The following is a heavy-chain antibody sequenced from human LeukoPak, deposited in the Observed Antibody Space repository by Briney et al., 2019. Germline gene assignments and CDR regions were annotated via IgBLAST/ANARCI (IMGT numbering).Heavy chain of an antibody. CDR2: IYYSGST. J-gene: IGHJ4*02. CDR1: GGSISSYY. Sequence: SETLSLTCTVSGGSISSYYWSWIRQPPGKGLEWIGYIYYSGSTNYNPSLKSRVTTSVDTSKNQFSLKLSSVTAADTAVYYCARGVGYYYDSSGYPFDYWGQGTLVTVSS. CDR3: ARGVGYYYDSSGYPFDY. V-gene: IGHV4-59*12. D-gene: IGHD3-22*01.